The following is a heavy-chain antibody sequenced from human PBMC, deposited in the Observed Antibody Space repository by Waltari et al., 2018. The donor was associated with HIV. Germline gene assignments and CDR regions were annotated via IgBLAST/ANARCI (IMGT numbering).Heavy chain of an antibody. CDR3: TTDGDLYFDY. Sequence: VQWVEFGGALLRLGGSFRLSGEASGFISGNAGLSWVGQAPGKGMEGVGRIKSKTDGGTRDYAAPVKGRFTISRDDSKNTLYLQMNSLKTEDTAVYYCTTDGDLYFDYWGQGTLVTVSS. CDR1: GFISGNAG. D-gene: IGHD7-27*01. J-gene: IGHJ4*02. V-gene: IGHV3-15*02. CDR2: IKSKTDGGTR.